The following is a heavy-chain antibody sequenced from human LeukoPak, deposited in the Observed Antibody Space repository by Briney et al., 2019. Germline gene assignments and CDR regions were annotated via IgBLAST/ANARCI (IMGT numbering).Heavy chain of an antibody. Sequence: SETLSLTCTVSGGSLSSYYWSWIRQPPGKGLEWIGYIYYSGSTNYNPSLKSRVTISVDTSKNQFSLKLSSVTAADTAVYYCARGLAAAAGTGEIDYWGQGTLVTVSS. CDR1: GGSLSSYY. CDR2: IYYSGST. V-gene: IGHV4-59*01. D-gene: IGHD6-13*01. J-gene: IGHJ4*02. CDR3: ARGLAAAAGTGEIDY.